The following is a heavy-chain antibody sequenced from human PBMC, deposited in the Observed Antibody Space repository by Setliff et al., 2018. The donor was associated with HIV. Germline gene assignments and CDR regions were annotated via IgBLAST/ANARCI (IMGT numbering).Heavy chain of an antibody. CDR1: GGSISSSNW. J-gene: IGHJ4*02. D-gene: IGHD4-17*01. V-gene: IGHV4-4*02. Sequence: PSETLSLTCAVSGGSISSSNWWSWVRQPPGKGLEWIGEIYFSGHTNYNPSLKSRVTLSLDNSKNQFSLQLTSVTAADTAVYYCAKGAGFYGDYTFDYWGQGNLVTVSS. CDR3: AKGAGFYGDYTFDY. CDR2: IYFSGHT.